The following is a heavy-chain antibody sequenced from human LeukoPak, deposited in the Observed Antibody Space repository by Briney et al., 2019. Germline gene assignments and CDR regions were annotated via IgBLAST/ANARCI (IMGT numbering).Heavy chain of an antibody. CDR2: FSSSGTIM. V-gene: IGHV3-48*02. D-gene: IGHD3-16*01. CDR3: ARAGGSHSFDY. CDR1: GFIFTSYN. J-gene: IGHJ4*02. Sequence: QPGPSLRLSCAASGFIFTSYNINWVRQAPGEWLEWVSFFSSSGTIMHYADSVQGRFTISRDNAKNSLYLQMTSLRDEDTAVYYCARAGGSHSFDYWGQGTLVTVSS.